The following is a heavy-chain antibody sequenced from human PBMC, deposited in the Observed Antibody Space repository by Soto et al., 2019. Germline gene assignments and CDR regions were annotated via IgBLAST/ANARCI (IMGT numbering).Heavy chain of an antibody. V-gene: IGHV4-39*07. CDR2: IYHSGST. J-gene: IGHJ3*02. CDR3: ARDRGYCSGGSCYPVAFDI. D-gene: IGHD2-15*01. CDR1: GYSVSSSDYY. Sequence: SETLSLTCSVSGYSVSSSDYYWAWIRQPPWKGLEWIGSIYHSGSTYYNPSLKSRVTISVDTSKNQFSLKLSSVTAADTAVYYCARDRGYCSGGSCYPVAFDIWGQGTMVTVS.